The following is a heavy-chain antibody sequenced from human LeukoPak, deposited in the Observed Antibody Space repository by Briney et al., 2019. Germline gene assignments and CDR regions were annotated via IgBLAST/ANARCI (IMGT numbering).Heavy chain of an antibody. J-gene: IGHJ4*02. Sequence: GGSLRLSCAASGFTFSSYAMGWVRQAPGKGLEWVSSISGSGGSTYYAASVRGRFTMSRDNSKNTVYLQMNSLKVEDTAIYFCTKEVSYDYVWGSYRPYWGQGTLVTVSS. CDR1: GFTFSSYA. CDR3: TKEVSYDYVWGSYRPY. CDR2: ISGSGGST. D-gene: IGHD3-16*02. V-gene: IGHV3-23*01.